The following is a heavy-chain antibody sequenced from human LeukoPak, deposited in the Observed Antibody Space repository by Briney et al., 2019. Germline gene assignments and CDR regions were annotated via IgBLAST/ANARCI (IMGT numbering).Heavy chain of an antibody. D-gene: IGHD1-26*01. Sequence: PGRSLRLSCAASGFTFSSYAMHGVRQAPGKGLEWVAVISYDGSNKYYADSVKGRFTISRDNSKNTLYLQMNSLRAEDTAVYYCAREAVGAEDYWGQGTLVTVSS. CDR1: GFTFSSYA. V-gene: IGHV3-30*01. CDR3: AREAVGAEDY. J-gene: IGHJ4*02. CDR2: ISYDGSNK.